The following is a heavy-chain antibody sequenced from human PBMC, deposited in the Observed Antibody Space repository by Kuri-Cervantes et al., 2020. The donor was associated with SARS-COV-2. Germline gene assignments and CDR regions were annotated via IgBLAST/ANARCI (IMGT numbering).Heavy chain of an antibody. V-gene: IGHV4-59*01. D-gene: IGHD4/OR15-4a*01. CDR1: GFTFSSYN. Sequence: GSLRLSCAASGFTFSSYNMNWVRQAPGKGLEWIGYIYNSGSTNYNPSLKSRVTISVDTSKNQFSLKLSSVTAADTAVYYCARDPNANHNNWFDPWGQGTLVTVSS. CDR3: ARDPNANHNNWFDP. CDR2: IYNSGST. J-gene: IGHJ5*02.